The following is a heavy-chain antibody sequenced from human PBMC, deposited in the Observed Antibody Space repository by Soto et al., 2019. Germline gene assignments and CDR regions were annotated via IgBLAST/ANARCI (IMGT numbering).Heavy chain of an antibody. V-gene: IGHV3-30-3*01. CDR2: ISYDGSNK. CDR1: GFTFSSYA. Sequence: GGSLRLSCAASGFTFSSYAMHWVRQAPGKGLEWVAVISYDGSNKYYADSVKGRFTISRDNSKNTLYLQMNSLRAEDTAVYYCARGGDYDFWSGYYPHVAYYGMDVWGQGTTVTVSS. CDR3: ARGGDYDFWSGYYPHVAYYGMDV. J-gene: IGHJ6*02. D-gene: IGHD3-3*01.